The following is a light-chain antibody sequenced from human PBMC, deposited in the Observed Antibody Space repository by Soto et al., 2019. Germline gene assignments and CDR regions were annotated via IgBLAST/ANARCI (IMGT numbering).Light chain of an antibody. CDR1: QSVSSNY. CDR2: GAS. J-gene: IGKJ1*01. CDR3: QQYGSSPRT. V-gene: IGKV3-20*01. Sequence: GDTAPLSCRASQSVSSNYVAWFHQKPGQAPRLLIYGASSRATGIPDRFSGSGSGTDFTLTISRLEPEDFAVYYCQQYGSSPRTFAQGTKVDI.